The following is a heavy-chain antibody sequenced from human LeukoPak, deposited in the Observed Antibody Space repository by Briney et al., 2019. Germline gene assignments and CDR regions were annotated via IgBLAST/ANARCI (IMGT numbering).Heavy chain of an antibody. D-gene: IGHD1-1*01. CDR2: ISGSGGST. J-gene: IGHJ6*02. CDR1: GFTFSSYA. CDR3: AKDRRRRPLYYYYGMDV. V-gene: IGHV3-23*01. Sequence: GGSLRLSCAASGFTFSSYAMSWVRQAPGKGLEWVSAISGSGGSTYYADSVKGRFTISRDNSKNTLYLQMNSLRAEDTAVYYCAKDRRRRPLYYYYGMDVWGQGTLVTVSS.